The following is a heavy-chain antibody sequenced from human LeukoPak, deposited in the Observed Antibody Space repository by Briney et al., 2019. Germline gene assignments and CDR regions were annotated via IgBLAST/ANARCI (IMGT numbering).Heavy chain of an antibody. CDR2: INHSGST. CDR3: ARARYYYGSGNLDY. CDR1: GGSFSGYY. Sequence: SETLSLTCAVYGGSFSGYYWSWIRQPPGKGLEWIGEINHSGSTNYNPSLKSRVTISVDTSKNQFSLKLSSVTAADTAVYYCARARYYYGSGNLDYWGQATLVTVSS. J-gene: IGHJ4*02. D-gene: IGHD3-10*01. V-gene: IGHV4-34*01.